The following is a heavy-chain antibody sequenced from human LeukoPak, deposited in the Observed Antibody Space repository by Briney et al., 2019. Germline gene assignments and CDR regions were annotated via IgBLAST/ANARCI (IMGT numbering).Heavy chain of an antibody. D-gene: IGHD4-11*01. CDR3: PREYVTTDGFDY. Sequence: GGSLRLSCAASGFTFSSYSMNWVRQAPGKGLEWVSSISSSSSYIYYADSVKGRFTISRDNAKNSLYLQMNSLRAEDTAVYYCPREYVTTDGFDYWGQGTLVTVSS. CDR1: GFTFSSYS. V-gene: IGHV3-21*01. CDR2: ISSSSSYI. J-gene: IGHJ4*02.